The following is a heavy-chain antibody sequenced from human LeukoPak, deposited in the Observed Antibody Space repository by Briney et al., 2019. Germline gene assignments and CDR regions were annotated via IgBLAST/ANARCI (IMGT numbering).Heavy chain of an antibody. CDR3: ASGCSSTSCYHYYYYGMDV. CDR2: IIPIFGIA. V-gene: IGHV1-69*04. J-gene: IGHJ6*02. D-gene: IGHD2-2*01. Sequence: SVKVSCKASGGTFSSYAISWVRQAPGQGLEWMGRIIPIFGIANYAQKFQGRVTITADKSTSTAYVELSSLRSEDTAVYYCASGCSSTSCYHYYYYGMDVWGQGTTVTVSS. CDR1: GGTFSSYA.